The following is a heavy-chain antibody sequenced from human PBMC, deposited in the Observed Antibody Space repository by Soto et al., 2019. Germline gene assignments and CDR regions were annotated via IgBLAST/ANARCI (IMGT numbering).Heavy chain of an antibody. D-gene: IGHD3-10*01. V-gene: IGHV3-53*01. CDR2: IYRGGDT. Sequence: QSAGSLTLSCAVSGFTVSYQYMNWVRQAAGKGLEWVSVIYRGGDTFYADSVKGRFTISRDNSKNTLYLQMNSLRAEDTAVYYCERGMYGSGSYYIGDAFDMWGQGTMVTVSS. J-gene: IGHJ3*02. CDR1: GFTVSYQY. CDR3: ERGMYGSGSYYIGDAFDM.